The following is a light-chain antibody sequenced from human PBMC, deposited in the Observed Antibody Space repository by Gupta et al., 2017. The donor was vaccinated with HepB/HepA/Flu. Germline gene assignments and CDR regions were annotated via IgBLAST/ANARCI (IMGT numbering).Light chain of an antibody. J-gene: IGLJ2*01. V-gene: IGLV2-14*03. Sequence: QSALTQPASVSGSPGQSITISCTGTSSDIGYYNYVSWYQQHPGKAPKFIIYDVSNRPSGVSNRFSGSKSGNTASLTISGLQAEDDADYFCSSYTSSSAVIFGGGTKLTVL. CDR2: DVS. CDR1: SSDIGYYNY. CDR3: SSYTSSSAVI.